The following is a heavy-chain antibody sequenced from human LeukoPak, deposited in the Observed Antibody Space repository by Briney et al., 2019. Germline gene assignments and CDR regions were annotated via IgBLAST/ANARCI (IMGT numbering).Heavy chain of an antibody. Sequence: PSETLSLTCAVYGESFSGYYWSWIRQPPGKGLEWIGEINHSGSTNYNPSLKSRVTISVDTSKNQFSLKLSSVTAADTAVYYCASLGLANYYYYMDVWGKGTTVTVSS. CDR3: ASLGLANYYYYMDV. CDR2: INHSGST. D-gene: IGHD3-16*01. CDR1: GESFSGYY. J-gene: IGHJ6*03. V-gene: IGHV4-34*01.